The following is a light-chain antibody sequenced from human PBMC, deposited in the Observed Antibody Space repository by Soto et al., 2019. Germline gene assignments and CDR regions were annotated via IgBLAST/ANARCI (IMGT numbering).Light chain of an antibody. V-gene: IGLV2-14*03. CDR2: DVS. CDR3: SSYTTSNTRQIV. J-gene: IGLJ1*01. CDR1: SSDVGGYNY. Sequence: QSVLTQPASVSGSPGQSINISCTGTSSDVGGYNYVSWYQHHPGKAPKLIIYDVSNRPSGVSNPFSGSKSGNTASLTISGLQHEDEADYYCSSYTTSNTRQIVIGTGTKLTVL.